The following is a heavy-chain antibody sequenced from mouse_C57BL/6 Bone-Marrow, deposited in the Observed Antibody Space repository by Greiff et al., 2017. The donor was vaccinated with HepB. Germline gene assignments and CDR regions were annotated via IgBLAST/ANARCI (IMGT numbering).Heavy chain of an antibody. CDR1: GYTFTDYN. Sequence: EVKLQESGPELVKPGASVKMSCKASGYTFTDYNMHWVKQSHGKSLEWIGYINPNNGGTSYNQKFKGKATLTVNKSSSTAYMELRSLTSEDSAVYYCASLIYDGYYLISYYYAMDYWGQGTSVTVSS. CDR3: ASLIYDGYYLISYYYAMDY. CDR2: INPNNGGT. D-gene: IGHD2-3*01. J-gene: IGHJ4*01. V-gene: IGHV1-22*01.